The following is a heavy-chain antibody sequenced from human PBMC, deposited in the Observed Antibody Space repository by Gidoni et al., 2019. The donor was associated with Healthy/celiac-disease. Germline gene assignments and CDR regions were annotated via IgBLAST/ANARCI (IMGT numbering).Heavy chain of an antibody. CDR2: IYYSGST. CDR1: GGSISSSRYY. J-gene: IGHJ6*03. V-gene: IGHV4-39*01. D-gene: IGHD2-2*01. Sequence: QLQLQESGPGLVKPSATLSLTCTVSGGSISSSRYYWGWIRQPPGKGLEWMGSIYYSGSTYYNTSLKSRVTISVDTSKNQFSLKLSSVNAADKAVDYCARRRGKDCSSTSCYLYYYYYMDVWGKGTTVTVSS. CDR3: ARRRGKDCSSTSCYLYYYYYMDV.